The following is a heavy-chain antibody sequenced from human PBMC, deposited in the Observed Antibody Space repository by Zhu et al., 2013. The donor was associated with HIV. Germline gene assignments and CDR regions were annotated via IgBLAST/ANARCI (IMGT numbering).Heavy chain of an antibody. CDR1: GGTFSSYA. CDR3: AGGPLCGGDCYTRFDP. D-gene: IGHD2-21*02. V-gene: IGHV1-69*01. Sequence: QVQLVQSGAEVKKPGSSVKVSCKASGGTFSSYAISWVRQAPGQGLEWMGGIIPIFGTANYAQKFQGRVTITADESTSTAYMELSSLRSEDTAVYYCAGGPLCGGDCYTRFDPWGQGNPGHRLL. J-gene: IGHJ5*02. CDR2: IIPIFGTA.